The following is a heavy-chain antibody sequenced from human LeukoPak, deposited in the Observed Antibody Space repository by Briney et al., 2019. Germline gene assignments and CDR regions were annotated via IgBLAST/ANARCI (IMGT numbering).Heavy chain of an antibody. CDR2: ISDSGGST. CDR3: AKDYYYDSNHFDY. D-gene: IGHD3-22*01. Sequence: GGTLRLSCAASGLSFRSYGMGWVRQAPGKGLEWVSAISDSGGSTYYADSVKGRFTISRDNSKNTLYLQMNSLRAEDTAIYYCAKDYYYDSNHFDYWGQGTLVTVSS. CDR1: GLSFRSYG. V-gene: IGHV3-23*01. J-gene: IGHJ4*02.